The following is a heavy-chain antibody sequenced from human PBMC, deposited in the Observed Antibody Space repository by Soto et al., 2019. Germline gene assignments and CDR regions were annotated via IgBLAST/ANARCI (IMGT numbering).Heavy chain of an antibody. J-gene: IGHJ4*02. CDR2: ISGNGVST. Sequence: EVQLLESGGDLVQPGGSLRLSCAASGXTFSSYAMTWVRQAPGKGLEWVSGISGNGVSTYYADSVNGRFTISRDNSKNTLYLQMNSLRVEDTALYYCAKQRVNFDYWGQGTLVTVSS. V-gene: IGHV3-23*01. CDR3: AKQRVNFDY. CDR1: GXTFSSYA.